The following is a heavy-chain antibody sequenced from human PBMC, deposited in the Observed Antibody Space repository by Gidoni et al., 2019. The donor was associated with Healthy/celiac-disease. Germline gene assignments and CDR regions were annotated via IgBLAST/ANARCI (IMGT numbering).Heavy chain of an antibody. CDR2: INHSGST. CDR3: ARLRLGQLERRDY. V-gene: IGHV4-34*01. CDR1: GGSFSGYY. D-gene: IGHD1-1*01. J-gene: IGHJ4*02. Sequence: QVQLQQWGAGLLKPSETLSLTCAVYGGSFSGYYWSWIRQPPGKGLEWIGEINHSGSTNYNPSLKSRVTISVDTSKNQFSLKLSAVTAADTAVYYCARLRLGQLERRDYWGQGTLVTVSS.